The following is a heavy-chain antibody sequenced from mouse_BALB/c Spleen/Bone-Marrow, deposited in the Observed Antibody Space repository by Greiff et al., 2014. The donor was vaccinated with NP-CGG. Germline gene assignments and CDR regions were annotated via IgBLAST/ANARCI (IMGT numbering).Heavy chain of an antibody. CDR2: INPNNGDT. D-gene: IGHD3-3*01. J-gene: IGHJ2*01. CDR1: GYTFTDYY. CDR3: ARSRNFDY. V-gene: IGHV1-26*01. Sequence: VQLQQSGPELVKPGASVKMSCKASGYTFTDYYMKWVKQSHGKGLEWIGDINPNNGDTFYNQKFKVKATLTVDKSSSTAYMQLNSLTSEDSAVYYCARSRNFDYWGQGTTLTVSS.